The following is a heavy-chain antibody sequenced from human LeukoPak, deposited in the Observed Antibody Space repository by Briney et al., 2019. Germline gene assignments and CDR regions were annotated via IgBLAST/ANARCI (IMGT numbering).Heavy chain of an antibody. CDR1: GYTFTSYY. CDR2: IIPIFGTA. D-gene: IGHD1-26*01. V-gene: IGHV1-69*13. J-gene: IGHJ2*01. Sequence: SVKVSCKASGYTFTSYYMHWVRQAPGQGLEWMGGIIPIFGTANYAQKFQGRVTITADESTSTAYMELSSLRSEDTAVYYCAREISGYFDLWGRGTLVTVSS. CDR3: AREISGYFDL.